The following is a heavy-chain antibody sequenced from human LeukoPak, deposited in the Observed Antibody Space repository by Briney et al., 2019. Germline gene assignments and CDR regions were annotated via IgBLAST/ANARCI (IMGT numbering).Heavy chain of an antibody. CDR1: AGTFSNYA. D-gene: IGHD3-10*01. J-gene: IGHJ4*02. CDR3: ARDGSGSYYSPLWV. V-gene: IGHV1-69*13. Sequence: GASVNVSCKSSAGTFSNYAISWVRQAPGQGLEWMGGIIPIFGTGNYVQKFQGRVTITADESTSTAYMELSSLRSEDTAVYYCARDGSGSYYSPLWVWGQGTLVTVAS. CDR2: IIPIFGTG.